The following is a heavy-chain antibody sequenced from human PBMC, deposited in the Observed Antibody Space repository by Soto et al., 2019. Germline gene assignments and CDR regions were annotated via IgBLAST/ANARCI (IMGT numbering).Heavy chain of an antibody. Sequence: SETLSLTCAVYGGSFSGYYWSWIRQPPGKGLEWIGEINHSGSTNYNPSLKSRVTISVDTSKNQFSLKLSSVTAADTAVYYCARFGGGVVVVAATPNWFDPWGQGTLVTVSS. CDR1: GGSFSGYY. V-gene: IGHV4-34*01. CDR3: ARFGGGVVVVAATPNWFDP. CDR2: INHSGST. J-gene: IGHJ5*02. D-gene: IGHD2-15*01.